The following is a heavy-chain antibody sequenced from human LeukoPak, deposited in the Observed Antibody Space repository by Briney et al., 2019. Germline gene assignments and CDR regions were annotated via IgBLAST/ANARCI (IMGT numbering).Heavy chain of an antibody. Sequence: PSETLSLTCAVYGGSFSGYYWSWIRQPPGKGLEWIGEINHSGSTNYNPSLKSRVTISVDTSKNQFSLKLSSVTAADTAVYYCARAPNWNYVLSRGYYGMDVWGQGTTVTVSS. CDR3: ARAPNWNYVLSRGYYGMDV. J-gene: IGHJ6*02. V-gene: IGHV4-34*01. D-gene: IGHD1-7*01. CDR2: INHSGST. CDR1: GGSFSGYY.